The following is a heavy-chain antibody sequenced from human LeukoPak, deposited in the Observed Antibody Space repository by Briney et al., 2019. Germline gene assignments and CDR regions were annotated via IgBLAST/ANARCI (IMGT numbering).Heavy chain of an antibody. CDR1: GFTFDDYA. Sequence: GGSLRLSCAASGFTFDDYAMHWVRQAPGKGLEWVSGISWNSGSIGYADSVKGRFTISRDNAKNSLYLQMNSLRAEDTALYYCAKDSVGYSYGEYYFDYWGQGTLVTVSS. CDR3: AKDSVGYSYGEYYFDY. J-gene: IGHJ4*02. CDR2: ISWNSGSI. V-gene: IGHV3-9*01. D-gene: IGHD5-18*01.